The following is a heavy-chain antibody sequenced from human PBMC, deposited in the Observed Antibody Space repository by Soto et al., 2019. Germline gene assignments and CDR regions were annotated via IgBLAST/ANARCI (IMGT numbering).Heavy chain of an antibody. CDR2: IYSGGST. Sequence: GGSLRLSCAASGFSFSSYAMSWVRQAPGKGLEWVSVIYSGGSTYYADSVKGRFTISRDNYKNTLYLQMNSLRAEDTAVYYCARGLILIFDYWGPGTLVTVSS. D-gene: IGHD2-8*01. CDR1: GFSFSSYA. CDR3: ARGLILIFDY. J-gene: IGHJ4*02. V-gene: IGHV3-53*01.